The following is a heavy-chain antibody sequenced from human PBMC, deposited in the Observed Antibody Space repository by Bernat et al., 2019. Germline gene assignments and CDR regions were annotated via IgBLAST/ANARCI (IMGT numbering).Heavy chain of an antibody. D-gene: IGHD1-26*01. V-gene: IGHV3-30*02. CDR3: ARELNGGLEY. Sequence: QVQLVVSGGGVVQPGGSLRLSCAASGFTFSTYGMHWVRQAPGKGLEWVAFIRFDGSNQYYADSVKGRFTVSRDNSKNTLFLQMNRVRPGDTAMYYSARELNGGLEYWGQGTLVSVSS. J-gene: IGHJ4*02. CDR2: IRFDGSNQ. CDR1: GFTFSTYG.